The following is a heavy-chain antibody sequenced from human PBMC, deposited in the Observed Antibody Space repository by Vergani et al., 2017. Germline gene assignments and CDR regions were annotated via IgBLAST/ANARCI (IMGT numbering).Heavy chain of an antibody. CDR2: ISFDGTTR. V-gene: IGHV3-30*04. J-gene: IGHJ4*02. CDR3: AKSLGFCTSHSCLSFDTTTYPLDS. Sequence: QVQLVESGGAMVQPGKSLRLSCATSGFTFHDYSVHWVRQAPGKGLEWLAVISFDGTTRHYADSVNGRFIVSRENSEKTLYLQMNSLRPEDTAVYFCAKSLGFCTSHSCLSFDTTTYPLDSWGQGTLVTVSS. D-gene: IGHD2-2*01. CDR1: GFTFHDYS.